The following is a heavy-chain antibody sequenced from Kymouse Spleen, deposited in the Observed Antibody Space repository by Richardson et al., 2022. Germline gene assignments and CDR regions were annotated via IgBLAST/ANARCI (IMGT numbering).Heavy chain of an antibody. V-gene: IGHV4-39*01. J-gene: IGHJ5*02. CDR3: ARHSGSYYGWFDP. CDR1: GGSISSSSYY. D-gene: IGHD1-26*01. Sequence: QLQLQESGPGLVKPSETLSLTCTVSGGSISSSSYYWGWIRQPPGKGLEWIGSIYYSGSTYYNPSLKSRVTISVDTSKNQFSLKLSSVTAADTAVYYCARHSGSYYGWFDPWGQGTLVTVSS. CDR2: IYYSGST.